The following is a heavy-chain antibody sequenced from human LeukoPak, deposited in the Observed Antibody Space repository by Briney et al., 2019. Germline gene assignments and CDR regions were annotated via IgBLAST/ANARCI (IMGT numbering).Heavy chain of an antibody. CDR2: IYTSGST. CDR1: GGSISSYY. Sequence: SETLSLTCTVSGGSISSYYWSWLRQPAGKGLEWIGRIYTSGSTNYNPSLKSRLTMSVDTSKNQFSLKLSSVTAADTAVYYCARAPNDYYDSSSFDYWGQGTLVTVSS. D-gene: IGHD3-22*01. V-gene: IGHV4-4*07. CDR3: ARAPNDYYDSSSFDY. J-gene: IGHJ4*02.